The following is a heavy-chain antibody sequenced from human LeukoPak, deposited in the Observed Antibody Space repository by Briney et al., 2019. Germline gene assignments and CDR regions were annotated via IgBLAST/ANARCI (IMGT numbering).Heavy chain of an antibody. Sequence: PGGSLRLSCAASGFTFSSYSMNWVRQAQGKGLEWVSSISSSSSYIYYADSVKGRFTISRDNAKNSLYLQMNSLRAEDTAVYYCARENHVPAAIRSYYFDYWGQGTLVTVSS. J-gene: IGHJ4*02. CDR1: GFTFSSYS. CDR3: ARENHVPAAIRSYYFDY. CDR2: ISSSSSYI. D-gene: IGHD2-2*02. V-gene: IGHV3-21*01.